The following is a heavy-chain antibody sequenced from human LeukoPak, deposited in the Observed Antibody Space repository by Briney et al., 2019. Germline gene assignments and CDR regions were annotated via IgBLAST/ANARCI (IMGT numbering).Heavy chain of an antibody. Sequence: GGSLRLSCAASGFTFSSYAMSWVRQAPGKGLEWVSAISGSGGSTYYADSVKGRFTISRDNSKNTLYLQMNSLRAEDTAVYYCAKVRSGDFWSGYYVDFDYWGQGTLVTVSS. CDR3: AKVRSGDFWSGYYVDFDY. J-gene: IGHJ4*02. CDR1: GFTFSSYA. V-gene: IGHV3-23*01. CDR2: ISGSGGST. D-gene: IGHD3-3*01.